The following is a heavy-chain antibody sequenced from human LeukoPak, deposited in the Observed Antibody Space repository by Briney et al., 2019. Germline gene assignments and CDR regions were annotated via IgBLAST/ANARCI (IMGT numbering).Heavy chain of an antibody. CDR1: GFTFSSYW. V-gene: IGHV3-74*01. CDR2: INSDGSST. Sequence: GGSLRLSSAASGFTFSSYWMHWVRQAPGKGLVWVSRINSDGSSTSYADSVKGRFTISRDNAKNTLYLQMNSLRAEDTAVYYCASSYGSGGDWFDPWGQGTLVTVSS. J-gene: IGHJ5*02. D-gene: IGHD3-10*01. CDR3: ASSYGSGGDWFDP.